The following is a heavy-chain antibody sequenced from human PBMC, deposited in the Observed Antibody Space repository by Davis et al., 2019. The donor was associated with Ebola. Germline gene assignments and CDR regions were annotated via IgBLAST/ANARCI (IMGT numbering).Heavy chain of an antibody. V-gene: IGHV4-39*01. J-gene: IGHJ4*02. CDR3: ARPGFNWNDDY. Sequence: PSETLSLTCTVSGGSISSSSYYWGWIRQPPGKGLEWIGSIYYSGSTYYNPSLKSRVTISVDTSKNQFSLKLSSVTAADTAVYYCARPGFNWNDDYWGQGTLVTVSS. CDR2: IYYSGST. D-gene: IGHD1-20*01. CDR1: GGSISSSSYY.